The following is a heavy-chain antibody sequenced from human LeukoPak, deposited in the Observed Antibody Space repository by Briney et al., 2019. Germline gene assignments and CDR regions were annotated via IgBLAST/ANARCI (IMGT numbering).Heavy chain of an antibody. V-gene: IGHV3-23*01. J-gene: IGHJ4*02. CDR1: GFTFSSYA. CDR2: ISDSGGST. CDR3: AKDAVAGSLPLYYFDQ. D-gene: IGHD6-19*01. Sequence: PGGSLRLSCAASGFTFSSYAMSWVRQAPGKGLEWVSSISDSGGSTYYADSVKGRFTISRDNSKNTLYLQMTSLRAEDTAVYYCAKDAVAGSLPLYYFDQWGQGTLVTVSS.